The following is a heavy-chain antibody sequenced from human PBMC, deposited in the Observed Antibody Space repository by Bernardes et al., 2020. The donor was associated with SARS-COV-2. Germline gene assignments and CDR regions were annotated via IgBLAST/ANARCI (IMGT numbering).Heavy chain of an antibody. V-gene: IGHV4-4*07. CDR3: ARTSGITTFQRYFDH. CDR2: TYGSGST. Sequence: TLSLTRTVSGDSIITYGSSWIRHPAVKGREWIGLTYGSGSTIYNPSLMSRLTLSVDTSKNQISVMLKFVTAADTAVYYCARTSGITTFQRYFDHWGQGVLVTVSS. CDR1: GDSIITYG. J-gene: IGHJ4*02. D-gene: IGHD3-10*02.